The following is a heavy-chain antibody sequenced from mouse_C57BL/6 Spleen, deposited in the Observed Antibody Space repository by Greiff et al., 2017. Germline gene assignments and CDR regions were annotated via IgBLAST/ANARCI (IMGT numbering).Heavy chain of an antibody. Sequence: VQLQQPGAELVRPGSSVKLSCKASGYTFTSYWMHWVKQRPIQGLEWIGNIDPSDSETHYNQKFKDKATLTVDKSSSTAYMQLSSLTSEDSAVYYCARREKLSYYFDYWGQGTTLTVSS. CDR2: IDPSDSET. CDR3: ARREKLSYYFDY. V-gene: IGHV1-52*01. CDR1: GYTFTSYW. J-gene: IGHJ2*01.